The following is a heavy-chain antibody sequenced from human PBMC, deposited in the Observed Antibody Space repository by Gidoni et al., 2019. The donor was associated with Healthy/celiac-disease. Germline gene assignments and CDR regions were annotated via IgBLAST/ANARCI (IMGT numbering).Heavy chain of an antibody. J-gene: IGHJ5*02. V-gene: IGHV1-18*01. D-gene: IGHD5-12*01. CDR3: ARDRIKRWLQFNWFDP. CDR1: GYTFTSYG. Sequence: QVQLVQSGAEVKKPGAPVKVSCKASGYTFTSYGISWVRQAPGQGLEWMGWISAYNGNTNYAQKLQGRVTMTTDTSTSTAYMELRSLRSDDTAVYYCARDRIKRWLQFNWFDPWGQGTLVTVSS. CDR2: ISAYNGNT.